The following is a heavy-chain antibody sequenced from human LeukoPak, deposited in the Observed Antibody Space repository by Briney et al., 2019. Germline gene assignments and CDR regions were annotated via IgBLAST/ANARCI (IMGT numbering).Heavy chain of an antibody. CDR3: ARDPDYGGSPGAFDI. D-gene: IGHD4-23*01. Sequence: ASVKVSCKASGYTFTSYYMHWVRQAPGQGLEWMGIIDPSGGSTSYAQKFQGRVTMTRDTSTSTVYMELSSLRSEDTAVYYCARDPDYGGSPGAFDIWGQGTMVTVSS. V-gene: IGHV1-46*01. CDR2: IDPSGGST. J-gene: IGHJ3*02. CDR1: GYTFTSYY.